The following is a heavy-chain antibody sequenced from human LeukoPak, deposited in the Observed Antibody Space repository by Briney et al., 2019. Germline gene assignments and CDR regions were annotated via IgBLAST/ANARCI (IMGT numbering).Heavy chain of an antibody. CDR3: AKDRPPSLWFGESHFDY. D-gene: IGHD3-10*01. CDR2: ISGSGGST. Sequence: GGSLRLSCAASGFAFSSYAMSWVRQAPGKGLEWVSAISGSGGSTYYADSVKGRFTISRDNSKNTLYLQMNSLRAEDTAVYYCAKDRPPSLWFGESHFDYWGQGTLVTVSS. J-gene: IGHJ4*02. CDR1: GFAFSSYA. V-gene: IGHV3-23*01.